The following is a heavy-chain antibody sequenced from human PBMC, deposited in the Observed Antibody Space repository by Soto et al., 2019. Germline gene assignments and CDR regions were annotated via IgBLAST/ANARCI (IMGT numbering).Heavy chain of an antibody. D-gene: IGHD2-15*01. CDR3: ARDSGYCSGGSCQIERPIDY. CDR2: IIPILGIA. Sequence: QVQLVQSGAEVKKPGSSVKVSCKASGGTFSSYTISWVRQAPGQGLEWMGRIIPILGIANYAQKFQGRVTITADKTTTTAYMELSSLRSEDTAVYYCARDSGYCSGGSCQIERPIDYWGQGTLVTVSS. J-gene: IGHJ4*02. V-gene: IGHV1-69*08. CDR1: GGTFSSYT.